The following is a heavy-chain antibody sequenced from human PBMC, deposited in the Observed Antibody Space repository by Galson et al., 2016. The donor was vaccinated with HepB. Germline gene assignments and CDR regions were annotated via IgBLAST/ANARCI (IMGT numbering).Heavy chain of an antibody. CDR1: GASINNYF. CDR3: ARIPSGYEGEWFDH. Sequence: SETLSLTCSVSGASINNYFWAWIRQPPGKGLEWIGHVYFSGSTNYNPSVTGRITVSSDASRNQFSLKLRSVTAADTAIYYCARIPSGYEGEWFDHWGQGILVTVSS. D-gene: IGHD5-12*01. V-gene: IGHV4-59*01. CDR2: VYFSGST. J-gene: IGHJ5*02.